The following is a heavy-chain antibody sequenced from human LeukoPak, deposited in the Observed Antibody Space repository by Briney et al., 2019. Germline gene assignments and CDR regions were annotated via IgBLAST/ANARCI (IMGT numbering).Heavy chain of an antibody. CDR3: ARDAVVRGAHDAFDI. D-gene: IGHD3-10*01. CDR2: IYHSGST. CDR1: GYSISSGYY. Sequence: ASETLSLTCAVSGYSISSGYYWGWIRQPPGGGLEWIGSIYHSGSTYYNPSLKSRVTISLDTSKNQFSLNLTSVTAADTAVYYCARDAVVRGAHDAFDIWGQGTMVTVSS. V-gene: IGHV4-38-2*02. J-gene: IGHJ3*02.